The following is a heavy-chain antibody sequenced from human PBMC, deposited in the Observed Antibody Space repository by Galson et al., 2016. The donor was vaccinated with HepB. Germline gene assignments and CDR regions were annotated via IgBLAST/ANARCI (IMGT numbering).Heavy chain of an antibody. V-gene: IGHV3-15*07. CDR2: IKSKTDGGTT. CDR1: GFIFSNAW. D-gene: IGHD3-3*01. J-gene: IGHJ6*02. CDR3: TKPLTYYDFWSGYYTSPYYYYGMDV. Sequence: SLRLSCAASGFIFSNAWMSWVRQAPGKGLEWVGRIKSKTDGGTTDYAAPVKGRFTISRDDSKNTVCLQMNSLKTEDTAVYYCTKPLTYYDFWSGYYTSPYYYYGMDVWGQGTTVTVSS.